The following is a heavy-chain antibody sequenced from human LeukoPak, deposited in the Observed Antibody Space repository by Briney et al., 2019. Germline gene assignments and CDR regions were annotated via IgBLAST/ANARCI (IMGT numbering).Heavy chain of an antibody. D-gene: IGHD2-21*01. CDR3: AREPRGIPYVWFDS. J-gene: IGHJ5*01. Sequence: SETLSLTCTVSGGSISSSTYYWGWIRQPPGKGLEWIGTIYSSGSTYYNPSLKSRVTISVDKSNNQFSLKLSSVTAADTAIYYCAREPRGIPYVWFDSWGQGTLVTVSS. CDR1: GGSISSSTYY. V-gene: IGHV4-39*07. CDR2: IYSSGST.